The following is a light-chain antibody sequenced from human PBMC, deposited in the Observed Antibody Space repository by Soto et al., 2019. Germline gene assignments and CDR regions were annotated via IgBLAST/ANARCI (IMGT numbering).Light chain of an antibody. V-gene: IGKV3-11*01. J-gene: IGKJ5*01. CDR2: DGS. Sequence: EIVLTQSPATLSLSPGERATLSCRASQSVGTYLAWYHQKPGQAPRLLIYDGSSRATGIPARFSGGGSGTDFTLTISSLEPEDFGFYYCQHRTNWPPITFGQGTRLEIK. CDR3: QHRTNWPPIT. CDR1: QSVGTY.